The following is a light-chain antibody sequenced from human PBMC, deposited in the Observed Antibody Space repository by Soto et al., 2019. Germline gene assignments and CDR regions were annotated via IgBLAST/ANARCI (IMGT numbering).Light chain of an antibody. Sequence: DIQMPQSPSSVSASVGDRVTITCRASQGISSWLAWYQQKPGKAPKLLIYAASSLQSGVPSRFSGSGSGTDFTLTISRLQPDDFATYYCQQYNTDSRAWTFGQGTKVDIK. V-gene: IGKV1D-16*01. CDR3: QQYNTDSRAWT. J-gene: IGKJ1*01. CDR1: QGISSW. CDR2: AAS.